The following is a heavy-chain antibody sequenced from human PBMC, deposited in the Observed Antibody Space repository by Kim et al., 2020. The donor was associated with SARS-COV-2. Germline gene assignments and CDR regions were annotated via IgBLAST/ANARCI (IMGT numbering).Heavy chain of an antibody. D-gene: IGHD3-16*01. CDR2: IYYSGST. Sequence: SETLSLTCTVSGCSISSSSYYWGWIRQPPGKGLEWIGSIYYSGSTYYNPSLKSRVTISVDTSKNQFSLKLSSVTAADTAVYYCARGGILYYYGMDVWGQGTTVTVSS. CDR1: GCSISSSSYY. CDR3: ARGGILYYYGMDV. V-gene: IGHV4-39*01. J-gene: IGHJ6*02.